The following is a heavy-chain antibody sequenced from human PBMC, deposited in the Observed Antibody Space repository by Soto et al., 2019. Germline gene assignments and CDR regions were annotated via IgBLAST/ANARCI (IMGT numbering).Heavy chain of an antibody. Sequence: LTCNVSGVSISSTSYNWGWIRQPPGKGLEWVSTTGLNGRTTYYADSVKGRFTVSRDNSKNTLDLHMSSLRAEDTAVYYCATAHSTSRSFDYWGQGTLVTVSS. CDR1: GVSISSTSYN. J-gene: IGHJ4*02. V-gene: IGHV3-23*01. D-gene: IGHD6-6*01. CDR2: TGLNGRTT. CDR3: ATAHSTSRSFDY.